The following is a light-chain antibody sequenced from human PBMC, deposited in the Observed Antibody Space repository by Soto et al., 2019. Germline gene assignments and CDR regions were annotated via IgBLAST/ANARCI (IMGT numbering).Light chain of an antibody. V-gene: IGKV1-39*01. CDR1: QSISTF. CDR3: QQSHTTPRT. CDR2: AAS. Sequence: DIQMTQSPSSLSASVGDRVSVTCRASQSISTFLNWYQQRPGEAPKLPIYAASSLQSGVPSRFSGSGSGADFTLTIGSLQPEDFATYYCQQSHTTPRTFGQGTKVEVK. J-gene: IGKJ1*01.